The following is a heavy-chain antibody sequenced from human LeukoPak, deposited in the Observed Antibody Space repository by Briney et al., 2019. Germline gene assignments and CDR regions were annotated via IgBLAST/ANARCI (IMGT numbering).Heavy chain of an antibody. CDR1: GGSLRSDNYY. J-gene: IGHJ4*02. Sequence: SETLSLTCTVSGGSLRSDNYYWGWIRQTPGKGLEWIGCIYHSGSTYYNPSLKSPVTISMDTSKNQFSLKLSSVTAADTAVYYCARDTWGGYFDYWGQGTLVTVSS. CDR3: ARDTWGGYFDY. CDR2: IYHSGST. V-gene: IGHV4-39*07. D-gene: IGHD7-27*01.